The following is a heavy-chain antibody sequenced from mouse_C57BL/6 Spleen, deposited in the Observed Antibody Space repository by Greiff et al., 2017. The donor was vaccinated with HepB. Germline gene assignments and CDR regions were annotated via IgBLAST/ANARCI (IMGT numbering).Heavy chain of an antibody. J-gene: IGHJ4*01. Sequence: QVQLQQPGAELVKPGASVKLSCKASGYTFTSYWMHWVKQRPGQGLEWIGMIHPNSGSTNYNEKFKSKATLTVDKSSSTAYMQLSSLTSDDSAVYYCAAGYGNFLYYYAMDYWGQGTSVTVSS. CDR2: IHPNSGST. V-gene: IGHV1-64*01. CDR1: GYTFTSYW. CDR3: AAGYGNFLYYYAMDY. D-gene: IGHD2-10*02.